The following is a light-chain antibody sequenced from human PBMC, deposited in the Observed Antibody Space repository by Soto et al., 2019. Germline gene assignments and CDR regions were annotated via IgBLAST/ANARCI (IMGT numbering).Light chain of an antibody. CDR1: SSDVGDYNY. Sequence: QSVLTQPASVSGSPGQSIPISCTGTSSDVGDYNYVSWYQQHPGKAPKLMIYEVSYRPSGVSNRCSGSKSGNTASLTISGLQAEDEADYYCSSYTSSSTWVFGGGTQLTVL. V-gene: IGLV2-14*01. CDR2: EVS. CDR3: SSYTSSSTWV. J-gene: IGLJ3*02.